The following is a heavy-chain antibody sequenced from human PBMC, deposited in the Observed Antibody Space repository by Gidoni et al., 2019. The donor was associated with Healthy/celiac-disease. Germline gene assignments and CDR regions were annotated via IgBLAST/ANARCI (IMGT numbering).Heavy chain of an antibody. CDR1: GFTFSSYW. D-gene: IGHD3-22*01. J-gene: IGHJ3*02. CDR2: IKQDGSEK. Sequence: EVQLVESGGGLVQPGGSLRLSCAASGFTFSSYWMRWVRQAPGKGLEWVANIKQDGSEKYYVDSVKGRFTISRDNAKNSLYLQMNSLRAEDTAVYYCAREGEGYYDSSESYDAFDIWGQGTMVTVSS. V-gene: IGHV3-7*05. CDR3: AREGEGYYDSSESYDAFDI.